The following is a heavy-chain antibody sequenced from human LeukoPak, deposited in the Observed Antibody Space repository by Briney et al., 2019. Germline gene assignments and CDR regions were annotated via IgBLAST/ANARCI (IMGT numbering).Heavy chain of an antibody. CDR1: GGSFSGYY. J-gene: IGHJ5*02. CDR3: ARHEIVVVVAAKSWFDP. D-gene: IGHD2-15*01. CDR2: INHSGST. Sequence: SETLSLTCAVYGGSFSGYYWSWIRQPPGKGLEWIGEINHSGSTNYNPSLKSRVTISVDTSKNQFSLKLSSVTAADTAVYYCARHEIVVVVAAKSWFDPWGQGTLVTVSS. V-gene: IGHV4-34*01.